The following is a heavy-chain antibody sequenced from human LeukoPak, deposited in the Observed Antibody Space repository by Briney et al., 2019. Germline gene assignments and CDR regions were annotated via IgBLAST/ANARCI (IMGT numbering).Heavy chain of an antibody. CDR3: ARLRNY. CDR2: INHSGST. Sequence: PSETLSLTCAVYGGSFSGYYWSWIRQPPGKGLGWIGEINHSGSTNYNPSLKSRVTISVDTSKNQFSLKLSSVTAADTAVYYCARLRNYWGQGTPVTVSS. V-gene: IGHV4-34*01. CDR1: GGSFSGYY. D-gene: IGHD1-14*01. J-gene: IGHJ4*02.